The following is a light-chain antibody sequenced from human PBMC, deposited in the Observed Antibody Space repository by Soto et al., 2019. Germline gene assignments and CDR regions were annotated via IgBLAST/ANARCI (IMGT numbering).Light chain of an antibody. V-gene: IGKV3-20*01. Sequence: EIVLTQSPVTLSLSLGERATLSCRASQSVSNWYVAWYQQKPGQATRLLIYAASRLAAGLPDWFSGSGSATYFSLTISRLEPEFFAVYYCHQDGSSRTFGPGTKVE. J-gene: IGKJ1*01. CDR2: AAS. CDR3: HQDGSSRT. CDR1: QSVSNWY.